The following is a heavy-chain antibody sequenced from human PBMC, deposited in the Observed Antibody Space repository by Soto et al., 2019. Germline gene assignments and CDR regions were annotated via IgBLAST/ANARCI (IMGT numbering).Heavy chain of an antibody. CDR1: GGSISSSSYY. D-gene: IGHD2-15*01. V-gene: IGHV4-39*01. J-gene: IGHJ4*02. CDR2: IYYSGST. CDR3: ARLTAVVVAARFDY. Sequence: SETQSLTCTVSGGSISSSSYYWGWIRQPPGKGLEWIGSIYYSGSTYYNPSLKSRVTISVDTSKNQFSLKLSSVTAADTAVYYCARLTAVVVAARFDYWGQGTLVTVSS.